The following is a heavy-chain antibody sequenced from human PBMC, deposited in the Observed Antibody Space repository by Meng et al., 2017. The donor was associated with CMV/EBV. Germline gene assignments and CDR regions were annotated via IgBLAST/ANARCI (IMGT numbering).Heavy chain of an antibody. V-gene: IGHV4-59*01. CDR3: ASDRVDGITGTTSGYDY. CDR2: IYYSGST. D-gene: IGHD1-7*01. CDR1: GGSISSYY. J-gene: IGHJ4*02. Sequence: SETLSLTCTVSGGSISSYYWSWIRQPPGKGLEWIGYIYYSGSTNYNPSLKSRVTISVDTSKNQFSLKLSSVTAADTAVYYCASDRVDGITGTTSGYDYWGQGTLVTVSS.